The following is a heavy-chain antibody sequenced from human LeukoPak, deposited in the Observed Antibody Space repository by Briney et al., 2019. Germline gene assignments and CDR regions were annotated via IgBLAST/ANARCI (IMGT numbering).Heavy chain of an antibody. Sequence: GKSLKISCTGSPYSFTNNWIGWVRQMPGKGLEWMGIIYPGDSDTRYSPSFQGQVTISADKSISNMFLQWSTLKASDTAMYYFARQTAVTGNDAFDIWGQGTMVTVSS. J-gene: IGHJ3*02. CDR2: IYPGDSDT. CDR1: PYSFTNNW. D-gene: IGHD4-17*01. V-gene: IGHV5-51*01. CDR3: ARQTAVTGNDAFDI.